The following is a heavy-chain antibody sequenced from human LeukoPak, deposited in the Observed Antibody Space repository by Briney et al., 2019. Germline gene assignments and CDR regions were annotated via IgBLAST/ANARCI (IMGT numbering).Heavy chain of an antibody. D-gene: IGHD3-22*01. V-gene: IGHV4-59*08. J-gene: IGHJ4*02. Sequence: PSETLSLPCTVSGXPLSSYYWSWLRQPPGKGLEEIGYIYYSGSTNYNPSLKSRVTISVDTSKNQFSLKLSSVTAADTAVYYCAIRSGIYDSSGGLDYWGQGTLVTVSS. CDR1: GXPLSSYY. CDR2: IYYSGST. CDR3: AIRSGIYDSSGGLDY.